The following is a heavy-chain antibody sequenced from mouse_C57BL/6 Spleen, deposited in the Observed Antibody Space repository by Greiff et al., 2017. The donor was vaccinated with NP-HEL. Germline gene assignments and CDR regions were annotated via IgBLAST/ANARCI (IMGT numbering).Heavy chain of an antibody. D-gene: IGHD1-1*01. CDR1: GYSFTGYY. V-gene: IGHV1-42*01. CDR3: ARSGGTTVVATDAMDY. Sequence: EVKLQESGPELVKPGASVKISCKASGYSFTGYYMNWVKQSPEKSLEWIGEINPSTGGTTYNQKFKAKATLTVDKSSSTAYMQLKSLTSEDSAVYYCARSGGTTVVATDAMDYWGQGTSVTVSS. J-gene: IGHJ4*01. CDR2: INPSTGGT.